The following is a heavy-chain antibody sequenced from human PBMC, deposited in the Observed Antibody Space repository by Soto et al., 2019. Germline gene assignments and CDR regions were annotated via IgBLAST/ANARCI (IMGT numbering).Heavy chain of an antibody. CDR3: AKGEGRDDFWSGYYEYNWFDP. Sequence: GGSLILSCAASGFTFISYGMHWVRQSPGKGRECVAVISYDGSNKYYADSVKGRFTICRDNSKNTLYLQMNSLRAEDTAVYYCAKGEGRDDFWSGYYEYNWFDPWGQGTLVTVSS. J-gene: IGHJ5*02. V-gene: IGHV3-30*18. CDR2: ISYDGSNK. CDR1: GFTFISYG. D-gene: IGHD3-3*01.